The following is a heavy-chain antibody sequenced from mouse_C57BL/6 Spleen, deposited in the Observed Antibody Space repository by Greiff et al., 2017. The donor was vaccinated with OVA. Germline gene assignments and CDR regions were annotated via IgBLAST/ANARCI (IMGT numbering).Heavy chain of an antibody. J-gene: IGHJ2*01. Sequence: EVQLQQSGPELVKPGASVKMSCKASGYTFTDYNMHWVKQSHGKSLEWIGYINPNNGGTSYNQKFKGKATLTVNKSSSTAYMELRSLTSEDSAVYYCALYYGSSYGVYYFDYWGQGTTLTVSS. CDR1: GYTFTDYN. CDR3: ALYYGSSYGVYYFDY. D-gene: IGHD1-1*01. V-gene: IGHV1-22*01. CDR2: INPNNGGT.